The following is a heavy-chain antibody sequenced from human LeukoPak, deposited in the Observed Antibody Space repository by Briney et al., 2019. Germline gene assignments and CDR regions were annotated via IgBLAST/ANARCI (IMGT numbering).Heavy chain of an antibody. CDR2: INHSGST. D-gene: IGHD2-2*01. J-gene: IGHJ5*02. CDR1: GGSFSGYY. Sequence: SETLCLTCAVYGGSFSGYYWSWIRQPPGKGLEWIGEINHSGSTNYNPSLKSRVTISVDTSKNQFSLHLNSVTPEDTAVYYCARRLTQYDCFDPWGQGILVTVSS. V-gene: IGHV4-34*01. CDR3: ARRLTQYDCFDP.